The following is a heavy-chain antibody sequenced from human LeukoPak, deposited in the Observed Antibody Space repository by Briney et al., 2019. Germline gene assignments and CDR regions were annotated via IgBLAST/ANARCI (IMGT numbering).Heavy chain of an antibody. CDR2: ISAYNGNT. V-gene: IGHV1-18*01. J-gene: IGHJ4*02. Sequence: ASVKVSCKASGYTFTSYGISWVRQAPGQGLEWMGWISAYNGNTNYAQKLQGRVTMTTDTCTSTAYMELRSLRSDDTAVYYCARAWFGELLYDYWGQGTLVTVSS. CDR3: ARAWFGELLYDY. CDR1: GYTFTSYG. D-gene: IGHD3-10*01.